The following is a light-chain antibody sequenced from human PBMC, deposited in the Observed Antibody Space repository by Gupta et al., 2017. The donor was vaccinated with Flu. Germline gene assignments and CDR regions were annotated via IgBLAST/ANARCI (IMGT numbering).Light chain of an antibody. CDR3: QQCGYSPT. Sequence: IVLTQSPGTLSLSPGERATLSCRASQSVTSSYLAWYQQKPGQAPRLLIYGTSSRATGVPDRFSGSGSGTDFTLTSSRLEPEDFAVYYCQQCGYSPTFGPGTKVDLK. CDR1: QSVTSSY. V-gene: IGKV3-20*01. J-gene: IGKJ3*01. CDR2: GTS.